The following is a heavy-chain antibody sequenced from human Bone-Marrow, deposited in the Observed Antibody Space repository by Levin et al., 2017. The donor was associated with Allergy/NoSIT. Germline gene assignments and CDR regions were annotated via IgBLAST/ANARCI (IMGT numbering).Heavy chain of an antibody. CDR2: VKSKLGGGTT. Sequence: GESLKISCAASGFTFSDAWLTWVRQAPGKGLEWVGRVKSKLGGGTTDYAAPVKDRFTISRDDSRNTVYLQMNSLKTEDTAVYYCTTELSFVELGFYFDSWGQGNLVTVSS. D-gene: IGHD3-10*01. V-gene: IGHV3-15*01. CDR3: TTELSFVELGFYFDS. J-gene: IGHJ4*02. CDR1: GFTFSDAW.